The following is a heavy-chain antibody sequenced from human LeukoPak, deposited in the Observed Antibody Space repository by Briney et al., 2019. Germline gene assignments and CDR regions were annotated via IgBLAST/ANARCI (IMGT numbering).Heavy chain of an antibody. CDR1: GYTFTSYY. CDR2: INPSGGST. Sequence: ASVKVSCKASGYTFTSYYMHWVRQAPGQGLEWMGIINPSGGSTSYAQKFQGRVTMTRDTSTSTVYMELSSLRSEDTALYYCAKAIVLMVWSWGIGLDYWGQGTLVTVSS. D-gene: IGHD2-8*01. V-gene: IGHV1-46*01. J-gene: IGHJ4*02. CDR3: AKAIVLMVWSWGIGLDY.